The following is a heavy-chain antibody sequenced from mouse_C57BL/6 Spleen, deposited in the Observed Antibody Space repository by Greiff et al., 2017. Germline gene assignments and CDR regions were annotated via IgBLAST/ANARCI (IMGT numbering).Heavy chain of an antibody. D-gene: IGHD1-1*01. CDR2: ISSGSSTI. J-gene: IGHJ3*01. CDR1: GFTFSDYG. Sequence: EVHLVASGGGLVKPGGSLKLSCAASGFTFSDYGMHWVRQAPEKGLEWVAYISSGSSTIYYADTVKGRFTISSDKARNTLFLQRTSLRSEDTAMYYGARPYGSSGFAYWGQGALVTVSA. CDR3: ARPYGSSGFAY. V-gene: IGHV5-17*01.